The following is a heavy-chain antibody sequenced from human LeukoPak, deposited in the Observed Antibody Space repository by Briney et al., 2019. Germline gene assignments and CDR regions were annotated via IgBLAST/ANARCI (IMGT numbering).Heavy chain of an antibody. CDR2: IKQGGSET. CDR3: ARGLVTSGCLDY. Sequence: GGSLRLSCAASGFTFSTYWMSWVRQAPGKGLEWVANIKQGGSETYYVDSVKGRFTISRDNARHSLYLQMNSLRAEDTAVYYCARGLVTSGCLDYWGQGTLVTVSS. J-gene: IGHJ4*02. CDR1: GFTFSTYW. D-gene: IGHD6-19*01. V-gene: IGHV3-7*01.